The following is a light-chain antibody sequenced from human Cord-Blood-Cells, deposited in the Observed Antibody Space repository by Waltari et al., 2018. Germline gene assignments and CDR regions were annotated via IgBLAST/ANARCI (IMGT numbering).Light chain of an antibody. Sequence: ELVLTQSAGTLRLSRGDRAPLTCRASQSVSSSYLAWYQQKPGQAPRLRIYGASSRATGIPDRFSGSGSGTDFTLTISRLEPEDFAVYYCQKYGSSPYSFGQGTKLEIK. CDR1: QSVSSSY. V-gene: IGKV3-20*01. CDR2: GAS. J-gene: IGKJ2*03. CDR3: QKYGSSPYS.